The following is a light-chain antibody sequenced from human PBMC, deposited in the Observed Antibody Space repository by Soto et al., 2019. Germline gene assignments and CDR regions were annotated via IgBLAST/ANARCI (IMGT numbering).Light chain of an antibody. Sequence: QSVLTQPASVSGSPGQSITISCTGTSSDIGSTNYVSWFQQRPGKAPTLIIYEVSNRPSGVSNHFSGSKSGNTASLTISGLLPEDEAEYYCSSYTTTTRLFGGGTKLTVL. V-gene: IGLV2-14*01. CDR2: EVS. CDR3: SSYTTTTRL. J-gene: IGLJ3*02. CDR1: SSDIGSTNY.